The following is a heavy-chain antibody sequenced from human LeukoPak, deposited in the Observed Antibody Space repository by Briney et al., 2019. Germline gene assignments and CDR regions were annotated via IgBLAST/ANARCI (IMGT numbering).Heavy chain of an antibody. CDR2: INTDGSST. V-gene: IGHV3-74*01. J-gene: IGHJ6*03. CDR3: ARAIRSYYYYYMDV. CDR1: GFTFSSYW. Sequence: GGSLRLSCAASGFTFSSYWMHWVRQAPGKGLVWVSRINTDGSSTSYADSVKGRFTISRDNAKNTLYLQMNSLRAEDTAVYYCARAIRSYYYYYMDVWGQGTTVTVSS. D-gene: IGHD2-2*02.